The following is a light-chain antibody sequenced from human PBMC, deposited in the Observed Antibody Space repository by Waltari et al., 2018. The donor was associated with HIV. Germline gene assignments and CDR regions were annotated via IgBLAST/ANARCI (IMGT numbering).Light chain of an antibody. Sequence: SVLTQPPSASGTPGQRVTISCSVTSSNIGSNYVYWYQQLPGTTPTLLVYRNDQRPSEVPDRFSGSKSGTSASLAISGLRSEDEADYYCAAWDDMLSGPVFGGGTKLTVL. CDR3: AAWDDMLSGPV. CDR1: SSNIGSNY. V-gene: IGLV1-47*01. J-gene: IGLJ2*01. CDR2: RND.